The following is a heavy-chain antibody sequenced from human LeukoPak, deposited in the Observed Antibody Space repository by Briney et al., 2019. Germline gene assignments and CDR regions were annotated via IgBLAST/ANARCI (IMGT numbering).Heavy chain of an antibody. CDR2: IKQDGSEK. CDR3: AREAAIVVTLFDY. V-gene: IGHV3-7*03. CDR1: GFTFSSYW. D-gene: IGHD3-22*01. J-gene: IGHJ4*02. Sequence: QSGGSLRLSCAASGFTFSSYWMSWVRQAPGKGLEWVANIKQDGSEKYYVDSVKGRFTISRDNAKNSLYLQMNSLRAEDTAVYYCAREAAIVVTLFDYWGQGTLVTVSS.